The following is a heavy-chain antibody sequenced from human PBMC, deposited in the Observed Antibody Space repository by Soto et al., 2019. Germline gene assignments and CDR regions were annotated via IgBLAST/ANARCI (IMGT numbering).Heavy chain of an antibody. CDR1: GFTFSRYA. CDR3: AKADDCGSGYYLSYYGMDV. V-gene: IGHV3-23*01. J-gene: IGHJ6*02. D-gene: IGHD3-3*01. Sequence: LRLSCAASGFTFSRYAMSWVRQAPGKGLEWVSGISGSGGRTYYADSVKGRFTISRDNSKHTLYLQMSSLRAEDAAVYYCAKADDCGSGYYLSYYGMDVWGQGNTVTVSS. CDR2: ISGSGGRT.